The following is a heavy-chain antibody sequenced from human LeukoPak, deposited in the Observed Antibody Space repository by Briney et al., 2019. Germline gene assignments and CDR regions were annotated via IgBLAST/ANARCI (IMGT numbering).Heavy chain of an antibody. V-gene: IGHV1-8*01. Sequence: ASVKVSCKASGYSFTSYDINWVRQAPGQGLEWIGYMNPNTGNTGYAQKFQGRVTLTRDTSISTAYMELSSLTSEDTAVYYCATTLRNNPPWGQGTLVTVSS. CDR2: MNPNTGNT. D-gene: IGHD1-14*01. J-gene: IGHJ5*02. CDR3: ATTLRNNPP. CDR1: GYSFTSYD.